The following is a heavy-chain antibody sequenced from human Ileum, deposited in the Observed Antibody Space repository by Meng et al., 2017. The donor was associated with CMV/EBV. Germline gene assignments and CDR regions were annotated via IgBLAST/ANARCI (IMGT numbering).Heavy chain of an antibody. CDR1: GFSFSWHA. V-gene: IGHV3-23*01. CDR3: AKEVLFQYGSGSYFDN. J-gene: IGHJ4*02. Sequence: GFSFSWHAMSWVRQAPGKGLEWVSAISGSAISTYYADSVKGRFTISRDGSKKILYLQMNSLRAEDTAVYYCAKEVLFQYGSGSYFDNWGQGTLVTVSS. CDR2: ISGSAIST. D-gene: IGHD3-10*01.